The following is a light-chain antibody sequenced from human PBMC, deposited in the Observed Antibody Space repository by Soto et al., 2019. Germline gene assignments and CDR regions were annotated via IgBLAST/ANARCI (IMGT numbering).Light chain of an antibody. CDR2: DAS. V-gene: IGKV3-11*01. CDR1: QSVSSY. J-gene: IGKJ4*01. CDR3: QQRTTRPLT. Sequence: EIVLTQSPATLSLSPGERATLSCRASQSVSSYLAWYQQKPGQAPRLLIYDASSRATGIPARFTGSGSGTDFTLTITSLEPEDFAVYYCQQRTTRPLTFGGGTKVDIK.